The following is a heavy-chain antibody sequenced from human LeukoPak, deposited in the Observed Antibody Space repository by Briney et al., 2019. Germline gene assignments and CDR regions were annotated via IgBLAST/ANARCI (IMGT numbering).Heavy chain of an antibody. V-gene: IGHV4-59*01. CDR3: ARVLLRGVRSGWFDP. Sequence: SSETLSFTCTVSGGSISSYYWSWIRQPPGKGLEWIGYIYYSGSTNYNPSLKSRVTISVDTSKNQFSLKLSSVTAADTAVYYCARVLLRGVRSGWFDPWGQGTLVTVSS. D-gene: IGHD3-10*01. CDR2: IYYSGST. J-gene: IGHJ5*02. CDR1: GGSISSYY.